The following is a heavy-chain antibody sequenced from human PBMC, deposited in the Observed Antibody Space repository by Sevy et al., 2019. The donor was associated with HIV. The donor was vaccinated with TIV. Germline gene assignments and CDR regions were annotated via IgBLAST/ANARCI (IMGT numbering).Heavy chain of an antibody. D-gene: IGHD6-19*01. CDR3: ARPGSGWFEFDS. Sequence: GGSLRLSCVASGFTFSRYSMNWVRQAPGKGLEWVSNIGSTGATIYYADSVKGRFTISRDNAKNSLYLQMNSLREEDTAVYYCARPGSGWFEFDSSGQVTMVTVSS. J-gene: IGHJ4*02. CDR1: GFTFSRYS. CDR2: IGSTGATI. V-gene: IGHV3-48*02.